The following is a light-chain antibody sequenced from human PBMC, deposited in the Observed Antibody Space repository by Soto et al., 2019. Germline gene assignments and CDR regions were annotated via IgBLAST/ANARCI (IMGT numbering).Light chain of an antibody. CDR3: MQALQTPRT. V-gene: IGKV2-28*01. CDR1: QSLLHSNGYND. CDR2: LGS. J-gene: IGKJ2*01. Sequence: DIVMTQSPLSLPVTPGEPAPISCRSSQSLLHSNGYNDLDWYLQKPGQSPQLLIYLGSNRASGVPDRFRGSGSGTDFTLKISRVEAEDVGVYYCMQALQTPRTFGQGTKLEIK.